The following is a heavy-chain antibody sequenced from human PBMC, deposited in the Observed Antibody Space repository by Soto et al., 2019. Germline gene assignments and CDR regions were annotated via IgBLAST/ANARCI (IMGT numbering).Heavy chain of an antibody. J-gene: IGHJ4*02. V-gene: IGHV4-30-2*01. CDR2: IYHSGSA. CDR1: GGSISSGGYA. Sequence: SETLSLTCAVSGGSISSGGYAWSWIRQPPGKGLEWIGYIYHSGSAYYNPSLKSRVTISVDRSKNQFSLKLRPVTAADTAVYYCARVGYYDSSGYPNGDRSHFDYWGQGTLVTVSS. D-gene: IGHD3-22*01. CDR3: ARVGYYDSSGYPNGDRSHFDY.